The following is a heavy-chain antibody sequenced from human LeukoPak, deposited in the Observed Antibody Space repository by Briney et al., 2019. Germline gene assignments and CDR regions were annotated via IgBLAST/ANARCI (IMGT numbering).Heavy chain of an antibody. CDR1: GGSISSGGYY. CDR3: ARRGPFYFDY. V-gene: IGHV4-31*01. J-gene: IGHJ4*02. Sequence: SQTLSLTCTVSGGSISSGGYYWSWIRQHPGKGLEWIGYIYYSGSTYYNPSLKSPVTISVAPSKNQFSLKLSSVTAADTAVYYCARRGPFYFDYWGQGTLVTVSS. CDR2: IYYSGST.